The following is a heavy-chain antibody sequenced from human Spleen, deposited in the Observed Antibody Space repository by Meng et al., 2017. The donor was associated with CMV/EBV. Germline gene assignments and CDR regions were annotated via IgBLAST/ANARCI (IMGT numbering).Heavy chain of an antibody. CDR2: INADGSDT. J-gene: IGHJ4*02. CDR1: GFTFSRNW. D-gene: IGHD4-17*01. V-gene: IGHV3-74*01. Sequence: ETLSLTCAASGFTFSRNWMHWVRQAPGKGLVWVSRINADGSDTSYADSVKGRFTIFRDNAKNTLYLQMNSLRVEDTAVYYCARDFRRGDYGAGYWGQGTLVTVSS. CDR3: ARDFRRGDYGAGY.